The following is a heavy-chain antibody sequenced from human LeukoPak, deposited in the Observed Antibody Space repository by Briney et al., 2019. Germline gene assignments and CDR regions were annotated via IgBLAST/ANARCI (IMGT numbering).Heavy chain of an antibody. CDR2: IHYSGST. J-gene: IGHJ4*02. V-gene: IGHV4-39*01. D-gene: IGHD3-22*01. CDR3: ARRGEGTSMSRFDY. Sequence: SETLSLTCTVSGGSISSSSYYWGWIRQPPGKGLEWIGSIHYSGSTYYNPSLKSRVTISVDTSKKQFSLKLSSVTAADTAVYYCARRGEGTSMSRFDYWGQGTLVTVSS. CDR1: GGSISSSSYY.